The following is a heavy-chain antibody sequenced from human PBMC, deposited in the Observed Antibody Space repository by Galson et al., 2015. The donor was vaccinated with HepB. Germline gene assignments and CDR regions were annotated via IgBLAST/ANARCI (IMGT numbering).Heavy chain of an antibody. CDR3: ARDIGAVGAVAGLDY. V-gene: IGHV3-7*03. CDR1: GFTFSAYW. J-gene: IGHJ4*02. D-gene: IGHD6-19*01. CDR2: INQAGGDK. Sequence: SLRLSCATSGFTFSAYWMNWVRQAPGKGLEWVADINQAGGDKYYGDSVKGRFTISRDNAKNSLFLQMNSLRAEDTAVYYCARDIGAVGAVAGLDYWGQGILVTVSS.